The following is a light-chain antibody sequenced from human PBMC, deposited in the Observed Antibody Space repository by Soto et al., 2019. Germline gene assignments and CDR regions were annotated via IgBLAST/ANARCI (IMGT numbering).Light chain of an antibody. J-gene: IGKJ5*01. CDR3: HQRQYGPPIT. V-gene: IGKV3D-20*02. CDR1: HSVRSSY. Sequence: EIVLTQSPGTLSLSSGERATLSCRASHSVRSSYLAWYQQKPGQAPRLLIYSASSRATGIPARFSGSGSGTDFTLTISSLEPEDFAVYYCHQRQYGPPITFGQGTRLAI. CDR2: SAS.